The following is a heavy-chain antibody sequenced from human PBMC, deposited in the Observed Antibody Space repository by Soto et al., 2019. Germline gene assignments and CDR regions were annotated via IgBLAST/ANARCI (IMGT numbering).Heavy chain of an antibody. Sequence: QVQLVGSGGGVVQPGRSLRLSCAASGFTFSSYAMHWVRQAPGKGLEWVAVISYDGSNKYYADSVKGRVTISRDNSKNTLYLQMNSLRAEDTAVYYCARGHGSGGTLDYWGQGTLVTVSS. D-gene: IGHD3-10*01. CDR3: ARGHGSGGTLDY. CDR2: ISYDGSNK. CDR1: GFTFSSYA. J-gene: IGHJ4*02. V-gene: IGHV3-30-3*01.